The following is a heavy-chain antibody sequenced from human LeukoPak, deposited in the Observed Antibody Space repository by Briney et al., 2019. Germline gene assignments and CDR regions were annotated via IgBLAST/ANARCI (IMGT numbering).Heavy chain of an antibody. V-gene: IGHV4-59*01. CDR2: IYYSGGT. CDR3: ARNPPRFLEWFVPYYMDV. CDR1: GGSISSYY. J-gene: IGHJ6*03. Sequence: SETLSLTCTVSGGSISSYYWSWIRQPPGKGLEWIGYIYYSGGTNYNPSLKSRVTISVDTSKNQFSLKLNSVTAADTAVYYCARNPPRFLEWFVPYYMDVWGKGTTVTVPS. D-gene: IGHD3-3*01.